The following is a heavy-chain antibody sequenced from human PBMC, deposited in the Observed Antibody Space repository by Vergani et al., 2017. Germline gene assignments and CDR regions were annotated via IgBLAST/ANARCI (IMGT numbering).Heavy chain of an antibody. V-gene: IGHV1-2*02. CDR3: ARTGGGQYYDFWSGYYTSTDWFDP. Sequence: QVQLVQSGAEVKKPGASVKVSCKASGYTFTSYGISWVRQAPGQGLEWMGWINPNSGGTNYAQKFQGRVTMTRDTSISTAYMELSRLRSDDTAVYYCARTGGGQYYDFWSGYYTSTDWFDPWGQGTLVTVSS. J-gene: IGHJ5*02. CDR1: GYTFTSYG. CDR2: INPNSGGT. D-gene: IGHD3-3*01.